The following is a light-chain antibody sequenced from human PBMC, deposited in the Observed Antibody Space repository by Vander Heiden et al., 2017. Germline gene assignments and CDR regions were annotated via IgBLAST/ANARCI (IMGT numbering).Light chain of an antibody. J-gene: IGKJ4*01. Sequence: DILLTQSELSVPVTPGEPASISCRSSQSLLHSNGYNYLDWYLQKPVQSPQLLIYLGSNRASGVPDRFSDSGSGTDFTLKISRVEAEDVGVYYCMQALQTPSFGGGTKVEIK. CDR2: LGS. CDR3: MQALQTPS. V-gene: IGKV2-28*01. CDR1: QSLLHSNGYNY.